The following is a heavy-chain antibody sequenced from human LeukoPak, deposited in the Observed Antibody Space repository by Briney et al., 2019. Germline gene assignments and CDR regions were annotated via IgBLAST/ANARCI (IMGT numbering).Heavy chain of an antibody. D-gene: IGHD6-19*01. CDR2: ISFDGGNI. Sequence: PGGSLRLSCTPSGFTFEDYAMHWVRQAQGKGMEWVALISFDGGNIYYADSVKGRFTISRDNSNNMLYLQMDSLRGDDTAVYYCARDPPFRTGWSQNFFDFWGQGTLVTVSS. J-gene: IGHJ4*02. CDR1: GFTFEDYA. V-gene: IGHV3-30*04. CDR3: ARDPPFRTGWSQNFFDF.